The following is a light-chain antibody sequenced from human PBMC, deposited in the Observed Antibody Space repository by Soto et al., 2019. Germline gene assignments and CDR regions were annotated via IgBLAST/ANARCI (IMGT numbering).Light chain of an antibody. J-gene: IGLJ2*01. Sequence: QSALTQPASVSGSPGQSITISCTGTSSDVGAYNYVSWYQQHPGKAPKLMIYDVSNRPSGVSNRFSGSKSGNTASLTISGLQAEDEADYYCSSYISRSTLVVFGGGTKLTVL. CDR1: SSDVGAYNY. CDR2: DVS. CDR3: SSYISRSTLVV. V-gene: IGLV2-14*01.